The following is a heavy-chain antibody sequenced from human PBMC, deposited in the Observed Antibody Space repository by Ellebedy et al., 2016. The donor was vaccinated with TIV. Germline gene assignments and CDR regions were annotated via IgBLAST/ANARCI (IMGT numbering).Heavy chain of an antibody. Sequence: PGGSLRLSCAASGFTFSSYAMSWVRQAPGKGLEWVSGFGVSGDSTSYADSVKGRFTISRDNSRSTLYLQMNSLRAEDSAVYYCAKDMVFGDGKWEIDVWGQGTTVTVSS. J-gene: IGHJ6*02. CDR3: AKDMVFGDGKWEIDV. V-gene: IGHV3-23*01. CDR1: GFTFSSYA. D-gene: IGHD1-26*01. CDR2: FGVSGDST.